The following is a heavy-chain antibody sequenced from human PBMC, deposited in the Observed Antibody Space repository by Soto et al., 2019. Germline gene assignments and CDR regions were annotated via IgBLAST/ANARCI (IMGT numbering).Heavy chain of an antibody. J-gene: IGHJ4*02. CDR2: INAGNGNT. CDR3: ARAQGGYSGSYRFDY. D-gene: IGHD1-26*01. Sequence: QVQLVQSGAGVKKPGASVKVSCKASGYTFSSYAMHWVRQAPGQRLEWMGWINAGNGNTKYSQKLQGRVTITRDTSAGTAYMELSSLRSEDTAVYYCARAQGGYSGSYRFDYWGQGTLVTVSS. CDR1: GYTFSSYA. V-gene: IGHV1-3*01.